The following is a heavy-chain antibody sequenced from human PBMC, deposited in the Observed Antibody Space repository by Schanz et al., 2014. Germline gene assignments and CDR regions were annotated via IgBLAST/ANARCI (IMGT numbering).Heavy chain of an antibody. CDR2: IDPRGAST. CDR1: FPLYF. V-gene: IGHV1-46*03. Sequence: QLQLVQSCSQVNPHGASVPLSFFPFFPLYFIHWVRQAPGQGLEWMGMIDPRGASTTYAQKFQGRLSLTGDMSTSTLYLELRSLTSEDTAVYYCARNYEWFESWGQGTLVTVSS. J-gene: IGHJ5*01. D-gene: IGHD3-16*01. CDR3: ARNYEWFES.